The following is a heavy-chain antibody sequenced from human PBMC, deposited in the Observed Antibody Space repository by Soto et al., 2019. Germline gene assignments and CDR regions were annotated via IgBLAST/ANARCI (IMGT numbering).Heavy chain of an antibody. V-gene: IGHV1-69*06. CDR2: IIPIFGTA. CDR3: AREVLGAIATSWFDP. J-gene: IGHJ5*02. CDR1: GGTFSGYA. D-gene: IGHD2-21*01. Sequence: QVQLVQSGAEVKKPGSSVKVSCKASGGTFSGYAISWVRQAPGQGLEWMGGIIPIFGTANYAQKFQGRVTITADKSTSTAYMELSSLRSEDTAVYYCAREVLGAIATSWFDPWGQGTLVTVSS.